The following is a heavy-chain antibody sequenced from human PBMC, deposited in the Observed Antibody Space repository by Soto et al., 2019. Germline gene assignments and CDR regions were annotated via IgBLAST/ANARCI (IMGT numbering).Heavy chain of an antibody. J-gene: IGHJ4*02. CDR3: ARDVAACTGYYFDS. V-gene: IGHV3-33*01. CDR2: IWYDGSNK. CDR1: GFSFTSHG. D-gene: IGHD6-13*01. Sequence: QVQLVESGGGVVQPGRSLRLSCAASGFSFTSHGMHWVHQAPGKWLEWVAVIWYDGSNKYYADSVKGRFTISRDNSKNTLYLQMNSLRAEDTAVYYCARDVAACTGYYFDSWGQGTLVSVSS.